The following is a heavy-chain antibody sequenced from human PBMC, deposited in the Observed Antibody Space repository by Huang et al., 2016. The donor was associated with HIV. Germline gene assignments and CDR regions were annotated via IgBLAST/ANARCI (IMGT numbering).Heavy chain of an antibody. V-gene: IGHV4-34*01. CDR3: ARVRRGHGYAWDYYGLDV. D-gene: IGHD5-18*01. CDR2: IHYNGTT. Sequence: VQLQQWGAGLLKPSETLSLTCAIYGGSFSDYYWSWLRQPQGKGLEWIGEIHYNGTTNDNPSLKGRGIMSIDRSKNQCSLKMWSATAADTAGYYCARVRRGHGYAWDYYGLDVWGQGTTVFVSS. J-gene: IGHJ6*02. CDR1: GGSFSDYY.